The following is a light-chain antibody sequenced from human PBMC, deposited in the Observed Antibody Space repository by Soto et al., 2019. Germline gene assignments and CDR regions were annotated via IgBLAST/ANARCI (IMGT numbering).Light chain of an antibody. CDR3: SSFTRSTTYV. J-gene: IGLJ1*01. CDR2: EVS. Sequence: QSVLTQPASVSGSPGQSITISCTGTSSDVGGYNYVSWYQQHPGKAPKLMIYEVSNRPSGVSNRLSGSKSGNTASLTISGLQAEDEADYYCSSFTRSTTYVFGTGTQLTVL. V-gene: IGLV2-14*01. CDR1: SSDVGGYNY.